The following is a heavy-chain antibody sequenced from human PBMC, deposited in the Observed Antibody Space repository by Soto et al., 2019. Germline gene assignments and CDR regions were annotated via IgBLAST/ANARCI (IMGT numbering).Heavy chain of an antibody. CDR1: SGSISSSNW. CDR3: AGVGQQLVEGDAFDI. CDR2: IYHSGST. J-gene: IGHJ3*02. V-gene: IGHV4-4*02. Sequence: QVQLQESGPGLVKPSGTLSLTCAVSSGSISSSNWWSWVRQPPGKGLEWIGEIYHSGSTNYNPSPKSRDTISVDKFRNQFSLKRGSVTAADTAVYYCAGVGQQLVEGDAFDIWGQGTMVTVSS. D-gene: IGHD6-13*01.